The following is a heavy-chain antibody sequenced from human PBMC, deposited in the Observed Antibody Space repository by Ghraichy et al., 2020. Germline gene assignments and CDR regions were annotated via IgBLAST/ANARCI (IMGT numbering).Heavy chain of an antibody. CDR3: AKERYCTNGVCSISYYYYGMDV. CDR2: ISGSGGST. V-gene: IGHV3-23*01. J-gene: IGHJ6*02. CDR1: GFTFSSYA. Sequence: GESLNISCAASGFTFSSYAMSWVRQAPGKGLEWVSAISGSGGSTYYADSVKGRFTISRDNSKNTLYLQMNSLRAEDTAVYYCAKERYCTNGVCSISYYYYGMDVWGQGTTVTVSS. D-gene: IGHD2-8*01.